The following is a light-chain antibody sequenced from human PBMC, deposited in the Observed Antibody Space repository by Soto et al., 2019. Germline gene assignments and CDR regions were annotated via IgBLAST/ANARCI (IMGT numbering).Light chain of an antibody. CDR2: DAS. Sequence: EIVLIQSPATLSLSPGERATLSCRASQSVSSYLAWYQQRPGQAPRLLIYDASSRATGIPARFSGSGSGTDFTLTITSLEPEDSAVYYCQQRSNWPSTFGGGTKVEI. V-gene: IGKV3-11*01. CDR1: QSVSSY. J-gene: IGKJ4*01. CDR3: QQRSNWPST.